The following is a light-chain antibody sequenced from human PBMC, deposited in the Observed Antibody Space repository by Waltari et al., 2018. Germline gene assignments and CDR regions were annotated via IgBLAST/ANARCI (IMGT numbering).Light chain of an antibody. CDR3: SSYTSTSTVV. J-gene: IGLJ2*01. V-gene: IGLV2-14*01. CDR1: SSDVGNYDY. Sequence: QSALTQPASVSGSPGQSITISCTGSSSDVGNYDYVSWYQQHPGKAPKLMIYEVSNRPSGASERFSASKSGNTASLTISGLQAEDEADYYCSSYTSTSTVVFGGGTKLTVL. CDR2: EVS.